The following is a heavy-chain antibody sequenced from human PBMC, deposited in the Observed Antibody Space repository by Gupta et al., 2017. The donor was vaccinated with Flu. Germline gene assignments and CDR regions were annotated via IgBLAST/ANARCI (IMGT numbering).Heavy chain of an antibody. J-gene: IGHJ3*02. CDR1: GSTSPAYW. Sequence: VQSGREVKKPGASVTISCTASGSTSPAYWVHWLRQAPGQGLEWMGRMYPKTGGTNYALKFQCRVTMTGDTSIDTAYLEVTILRSDDTAMYFCSWHFIGAAAIRIWGQGTRVTVSS. CDR2: MYPKTGGT. D-gene: IGHD2-15*01. CDR3: SWHFIGAAAIRI. V-gene: IGHV1-2*06.